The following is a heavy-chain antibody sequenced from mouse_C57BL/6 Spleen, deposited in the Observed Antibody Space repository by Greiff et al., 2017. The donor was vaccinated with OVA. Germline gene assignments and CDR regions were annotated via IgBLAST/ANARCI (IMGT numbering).Heavy chain of an antibody. CDR3: ARGAFYYGSSDWYFDV. Sequence: QVHVKQSGAELARPGASVKLSCKASGYTFTSYGISWVKQRTGQGLEWIGEIYPRSGNTYYNEKFKGKATLTADKSSSTAYMELRSLTSEDSAVYFCARGAFYYGSSDWYFDVWGTGTTVTVSS. V-gene: IGHV1-81*01. J-gene: IGHJ1*03. D-gene: IGHD1-1*01. CDR1: GYTFTSYG. CDR2: IYPRSGNT.